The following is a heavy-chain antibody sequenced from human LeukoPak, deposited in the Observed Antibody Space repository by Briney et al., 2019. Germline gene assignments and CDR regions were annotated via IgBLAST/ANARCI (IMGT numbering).Heavy chain of an antibody. V-gene: IGHV3-66*01. CDR2: IYSGGST. CDR3: ARASAWGFYYYMDV. Sequence: GGSLRLSCAASEFSVGSNYMTWVRQAPGKGLEWVSLIYSGGSTYYADSVKGRFTISRDNSKNTLYLQMNSLRAEDTAVYYCARASAWGFYYYMDVWGKGTTVTISS. CDR1: EFSVGSNY. D-gene: IGHD7-27*01. J-gene: IGHJ6*03.